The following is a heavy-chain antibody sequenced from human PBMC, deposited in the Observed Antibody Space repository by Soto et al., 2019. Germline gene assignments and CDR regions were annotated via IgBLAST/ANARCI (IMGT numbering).Heavy chain of an antibody. D-gene: IGHD1-1*01. J-gene: IGHJ4*02. V-gene: IGHV4-31*03. CDR3: AREGGNANLHIDY. Sequence: PSETLSLTCTVSGGSISSGGYYWSWIRQHPGKGLEWIAYIYYSGTTYYNPSLKSRVTISVDTSKNQFSLNLSSVTAADTAVYYCAREGGNANLHIDYWGQGTLVTVSS. CDR2: IYYSGTT. CDR1: GGSISSGGYY.